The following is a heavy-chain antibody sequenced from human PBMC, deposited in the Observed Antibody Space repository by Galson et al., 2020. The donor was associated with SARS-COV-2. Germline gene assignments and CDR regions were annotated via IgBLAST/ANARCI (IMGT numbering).Heavy chain of an antibody. Sequence: GGSLRLSCAASGFTFSSYGMHWVRQAPGKGLEWVAVISYDGSNKYYADSVKGRFTISRDNSKNTLYLQMNSLRAEDTAVYYCAKDRIITMVEGVIRALNAYYYGMDVWGQGTTLTVSS. V-gene: IGHV3-30*18. D-gene: IGHD3-10*01. CDR3: AKDRIITMVEGVIRALNAYYYGMDV. CDR2: ISYDGSNK. CDR1: GFTFSSYG. J-gene: IGHJ6*02.